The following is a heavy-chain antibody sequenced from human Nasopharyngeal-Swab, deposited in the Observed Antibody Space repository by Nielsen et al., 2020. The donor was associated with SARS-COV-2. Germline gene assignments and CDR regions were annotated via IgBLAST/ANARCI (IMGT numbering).Heavy chain of an antibody. J-gene: IGHJ4*02. CDR2: ISGSGGST. Sequence: GESLKISCAASGFTVSSNYMSWVRQAPGKGLEWVSAISGSGGSTYYADSVKGRFTISRDNSKNTLYLQMNSLRAEDTAVYYCAKGGSNYLGGYWGQGTLVTVSS. CDR3: AKGGSNYLGGY. V-gene: IGHV3-23*01. D-gene: IGHD4-11*01. CDR1: GFTVSSNY.